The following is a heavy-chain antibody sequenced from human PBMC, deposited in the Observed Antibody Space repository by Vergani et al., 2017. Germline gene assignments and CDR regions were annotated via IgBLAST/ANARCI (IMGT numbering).Heavy chain of an antibody. CDR1: GGSISSGSYY. Sequence: QVQLQESGPGLAKPSQTLSLTCTVSGGSISSGSYYWSWVRQPAGKGLEWIGRIYTSGGTNYSPSPKSRVSISVDTSKNQFSLKLRSVTAADTAVYYCARDRGGSYPEDAFDIWGQGTMVTVSS. V-gene: IGHV4-61*02. CDR2: IYTSGGT. J-gene: IGHJ3*02. CDR3: ARDRGGSYPEDAFDI. D-gene: IGHD1-26*01.